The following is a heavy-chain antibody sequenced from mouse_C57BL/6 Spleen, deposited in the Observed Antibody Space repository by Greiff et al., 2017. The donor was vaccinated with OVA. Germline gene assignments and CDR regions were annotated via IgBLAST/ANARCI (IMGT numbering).Heavy chain of an antibody. CDR1: GYTFTDYY. V-gene: IGHV1-26*01. D-gene: IGHD2-4*01. CDR3: APYDDYGSYWYFDV. Sequence: VQLQQSGPELVKPGASVKISCKASGYTFTDYYMNWVKQSHGKSLEWIGDINPNNGGTSYNQKFKGKATLTVDKSSSTAYMELRSLTSEDSAVYYCAPYDDYGSYWYFDVWGTGTTVTVSS. J-gene: IGHJ1*03. CDR2: INPNNGGT.